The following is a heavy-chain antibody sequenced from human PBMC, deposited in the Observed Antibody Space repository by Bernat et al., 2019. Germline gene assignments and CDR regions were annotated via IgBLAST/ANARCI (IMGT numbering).Heavy chain of an antibody. CDR2: VFYSGST. D-gene: IGHD1-26*01. J-gene: IGHJ5*02. V-gene: IGHV4-39*01. CDR3: TRHSVGASIWFDP. Sequence: QLQLQESGPGLVKPSETLSLTCIVSGGSISSSGYSWAWIRQSPGKGLEWIGSVFYSGSTYYIPSFNSRVTTSIDRSKNQFSLKLASVTAADTAVYHCTRHSVGASIWFDPWGQGTLVTVSS. CDR1: GGSISSSGYS.